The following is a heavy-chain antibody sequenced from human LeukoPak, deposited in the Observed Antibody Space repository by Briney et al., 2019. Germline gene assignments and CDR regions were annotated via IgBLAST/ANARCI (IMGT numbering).Heavy chain of an antibody. CDR2: IYPGDSDT. CDR3: AGAAAGTAIDS. J-gene: IGHJ4*02. Sequence: GESLKISCKGSGYSFTSYWIGRLRQMPGKGLEWMGIIYPGDSDTRYSPSFQGQFTISADKSISPAYLQWSSLKASDSAIYYCAGAAAGTAIDSWGQGTLVTVSS. V-gene: IGHV5-51*01. CDR1: GYSFTSYW. D-gene: IGHD6-13*01.